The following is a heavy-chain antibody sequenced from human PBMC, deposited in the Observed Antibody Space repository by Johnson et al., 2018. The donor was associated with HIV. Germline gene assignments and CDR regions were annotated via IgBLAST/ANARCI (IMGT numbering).Heavy chain of an antibody. V-gene: IGHV3-30*19. CDR3: ARLPSGYSRDDFDI. J-gene: IGHJ3*02. D-gene: IGHD5-18*01. CDR2: ISYDGSRK. Sequence: VQLVESGGGVVQPGGSLRLSCAASGFTFSSYGMNWVRQAPGKGLEWVAIISYDGSRKYYADSVKGRFTISRDNSKNTLYLQMNSLRAEDTAVYYCARLPSGYSRDDFDIWGQGTMVTVSS. CDR1: GFTFSSYG.